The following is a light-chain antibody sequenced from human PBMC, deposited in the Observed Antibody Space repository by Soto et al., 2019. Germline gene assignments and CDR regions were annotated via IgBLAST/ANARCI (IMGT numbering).Light chain of an antibody. CDR2: EVT. CDR1: SSDVGGYNY. CDR3: ASYRSTGTLV. J-gene: IGLJ3*02. V-gene: IGLV2-14*01. Sequence: QSALTQPASVSGSPGQSITISCTGTSSDVGGYNYVSWYQQHPGKAPKLMIYEVTNRPSGLSNRFSGSKSGNTASLTISGLQAEDEADYYCASYRSTGTLVFGGGTQLTVL.